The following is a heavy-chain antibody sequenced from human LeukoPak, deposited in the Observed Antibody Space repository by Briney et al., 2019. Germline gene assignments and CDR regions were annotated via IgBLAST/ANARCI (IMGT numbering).Heavy chain of an antibody. V-gene: IGHV4-61*01. D-gene: IGHD4/OR15-4a*01. CDR1: VRFVSRDSDY. Sequence: SETLSLMCTVWVRFVSRDSDYWSWIPQPPGKVLEWIGYVYYTGTHNYHPSLKSRVTMSVDTSKNQLSLKLNSVTAADSAVYYCARRVYGGPRAADYWGQGTLVTVSS. J-gene: IGHJ4*02. CDR2: VYYTGTH. CDR3: ARRVYGGPRAADY.